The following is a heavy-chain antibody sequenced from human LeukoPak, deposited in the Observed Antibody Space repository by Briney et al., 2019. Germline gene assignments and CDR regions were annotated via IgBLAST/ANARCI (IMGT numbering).Heavy chain of an antibody. D-gene: IGHD3-22*01. V-gene: IGHV3-7*01. Sequence: PGGSLRLSCVASGFTFSSDWMTWVRQAPGKGLEWVANIKQDGSEKYYVDSVKGRFTISRDNAKNSLYLQMNSLRAEDTAVYYCARDPYYYDSSGYPYYFDYWGQGTLVTVSS. CDR2: IKQDGSEK. J-gene: IGHJ4*02. CDR1: GFTFSSDW. CDR3: ARDPYYYDSSGYPYYFDY.